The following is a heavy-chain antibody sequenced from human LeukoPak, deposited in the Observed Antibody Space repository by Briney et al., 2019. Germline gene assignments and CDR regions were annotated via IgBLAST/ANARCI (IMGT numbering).Heavy chain of an antibody. CDR3: AKDEYYYDSSGPIDY. D-gene: IGHD3-22*01. CDR1: GFTFSSYA. J-gene: IGHJ4*02. V-gene: IGHV3-23*01. CDR2: ISGSGGNT. Sequence: GGSLRLSCAASGFTFSSYAMSWVRQAPGKGLEWVSAISGSGGNTYYADSVKGRFAISRDNSKNTLYLQMNSLRAEDTAVYYCAKDEYYYDSSGPIDYWGQGTLVTVSS.